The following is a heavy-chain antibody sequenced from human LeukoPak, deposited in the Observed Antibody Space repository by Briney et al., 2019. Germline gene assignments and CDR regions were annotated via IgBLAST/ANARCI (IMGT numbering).Heavy chain of an antibody. CDR3: ARGYRPIFGVVSWFDP. CDR2: IYYSGST. CDR1: GGSISSSSYY. J-gene: IGHJ5*02. D-gene: IGHD3-3*01. V-gene: IGHV4-39*07. Sequence: SETLSLTCTVSGGSISSSSYYWGWIRQPPGKGLEWIGSIYYSGSTYYNPSLKSRVTISVDTSKNQFSLKLSSVTAADTAVYYCARGYRPIFGVVSWFDPWGQGTLVTVSS.